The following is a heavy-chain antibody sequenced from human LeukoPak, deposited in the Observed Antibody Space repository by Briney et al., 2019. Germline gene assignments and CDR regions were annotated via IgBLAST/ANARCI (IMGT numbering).Heavy chain of an antibody. CDR3: ARDGSLPDY. J-gene: IGHJ4*02. Sequence: GGSLRLYCAASGFTFNSHWMHWVRQPPGKGLVWVSRINSDGRGKSYADSVKGRFTVSRDNAKNTLYLQMNSLRAEDTAVYFCARDGSLPDYWGQGTLVTVSS. V-gene: IGHV3-74*01. CDR2: INSDGRGK. CDR1: GFTFNSHW.